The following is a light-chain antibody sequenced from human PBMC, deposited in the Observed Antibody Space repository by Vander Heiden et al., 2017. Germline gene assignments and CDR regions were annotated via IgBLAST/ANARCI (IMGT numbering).Light chain of an antibody. CDR3: QQSYSIPPT. J-gene: IGKJ1*01. V-gene: IGKV1-39*01. CDR1: QRVVSL. Sequence: DVQMTQSPSSLSAAVGDTVTITCRASQRVVSLVNWYQQKPGKVPNLLIFDASILQTGVPSRFSGSGFGTEFTLTISGLQPEDFATYYCQQSYSIPPTFGQGTRVEIK. CDR2: DAS.